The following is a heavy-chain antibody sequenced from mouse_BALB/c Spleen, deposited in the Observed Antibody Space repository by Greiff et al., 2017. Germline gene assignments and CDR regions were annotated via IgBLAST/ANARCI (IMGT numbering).Heavy chain of an antibody. CDR1: GFNIKDTY. Sequence: VQLQQSGAELVKPGASVKLSCTASGFNIKDTYMHWVKQRLDQGLEWIGRIDPANGNTKYDPKFQGKVTLTADTSSNTAYLQLSRLTSAYTAIYYCARDGYYCYWYFEVWGAGTTVTGSA. J-gene: IGHJ1*01. D-gene: IGHD2-3*01. CDR3: ARDGYYCYWYFEV. V-gene: IGHV14-3*02. CDR2: IDPANGNT.